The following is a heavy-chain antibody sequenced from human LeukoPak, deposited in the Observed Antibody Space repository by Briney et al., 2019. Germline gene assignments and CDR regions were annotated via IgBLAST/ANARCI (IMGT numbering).Heavy chain of an antibody. D-gene: IGHD3-22*01. CDR2: MNPNSGNT. CDR1: GYTFTSYD. Sequence: ASVKVSCKASGYTFTSYDINWVRQATGQGLEWMGWMNPNSGNTGYAQKFQGRVTITRNTSISTAYMELSSPRSEDTAVYYCARGRPYDSSGYVDAFDIWGQGTMVTVSS. CDR3: ARGRPYDSSGYVDAFDI. V-gene: IGHV1-8*03. J-gene: IGHJ3*02.